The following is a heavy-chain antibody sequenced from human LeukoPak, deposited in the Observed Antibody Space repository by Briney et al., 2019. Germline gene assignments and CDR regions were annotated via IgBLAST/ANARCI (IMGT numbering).Heavy chain of an antibody. CDR1: GFTFSSYE. Sequence: PGGSLRLSCAASGFTFSSYEMNWVRQAPGKGLEWVSSISSSSSYIYYADSVKGRFTISRDNAKNLLYLQMNSLRAEDTAVYFCAREKTTVTTYHYYYYGMDVWGQGTTVTVSS. V-gene: IGHV3-21*01. J-gene: IGHJ6*02. CDR3: AREKTTVTTYHYYYYGMDV. D-gene: IGHD4-17*01. CDR2: ISSSSSYI.